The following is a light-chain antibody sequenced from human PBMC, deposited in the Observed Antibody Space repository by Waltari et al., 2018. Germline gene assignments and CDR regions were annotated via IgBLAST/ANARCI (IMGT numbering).Light chain of an antibody. V-gene: IGKV1-12*01. CDR3: RQADSFPRT. CDR1: QGLGSF. Sequence: DIQMTQSPSSVSASFGDRVPISCWASQGLGSFLACYQQKPGQAPRLLIFAASSLHTGVPSRFSATWDGTHFSLTISNIQPEDFATYCGRQADSFPRTFGPGTKVEMK. J-gene: IGKJ3*01. CDR2: AAS.